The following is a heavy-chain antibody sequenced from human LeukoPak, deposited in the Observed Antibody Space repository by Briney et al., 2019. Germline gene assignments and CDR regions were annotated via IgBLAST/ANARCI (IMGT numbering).Heavy chain of an antibody. CDR3: AKDSIAAAGDFDY. J-gene: IGHJ4*02. D-gene: IGHD6-13*01. V-gene: IGHV3-9*01. Sequence: SGGSLRPSCAASGFTFDDYAMHWVRHAPGKGLEWVSGISWNSGSIGYADSVKGRFTISRDNAKNSLYLQMNSLRAEDTALYYCAKDSIAAAGDFDYWGQGTLVTVSS. CDR2: ISWNSGSI. CDR1: GFTFDDYA.